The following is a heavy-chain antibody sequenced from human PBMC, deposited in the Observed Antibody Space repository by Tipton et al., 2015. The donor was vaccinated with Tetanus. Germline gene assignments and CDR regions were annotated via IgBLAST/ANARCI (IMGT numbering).Heavy chain of an antibody. J-gene: IGHJ4*02. CDR1: GVTVSGNY. CDR2: IYTGGSA. CDR3: AKEFQRARIRFFDS. V-gene: IGHV3-66*02. D-gene: IGHD3-10*01. Sequence: SGVTVSGNYMSWVRQAPGKGLEWVSVIYTGGSADYTDSVKGRFIISRDNSKNTLYLQMNSLRPEDTAVYYCAKEFQRARIRFFDSWGQGTQVTASS.